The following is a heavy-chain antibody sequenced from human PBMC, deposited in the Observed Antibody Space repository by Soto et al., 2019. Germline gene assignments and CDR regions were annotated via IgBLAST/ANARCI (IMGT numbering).Heavy chain of an antibody. D-gene: IGHD3-9*01. Sequence: SETLSLTCTVSGGSISNFYWSWIRQPPGKGLEWIGYVYYTGSTSYNPSLKRRVTFSADSSRGQFSLRLNSATAADTAVYYCARTFLGPDLLADSFVDYYYYMDVWGQGTTVTVSS. CDR3: ARTFLGPDLLADSFVDYYYYMDV. V-gene: IGHV4-59*08. CDR1: GGSISNFY. CDR2: VYYTGST. J-gene: IGHJ6*03.